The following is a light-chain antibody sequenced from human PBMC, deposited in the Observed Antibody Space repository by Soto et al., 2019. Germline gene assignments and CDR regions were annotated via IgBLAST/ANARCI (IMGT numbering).Light chain of an antibody. CDR1: QSVGTF. Sequence: EIVLTQSPATLSLSPGERATLSCRASQSVGTFLAWYQLKPGQAPRLVIYDASNRAAGIPDRFSGSGSGTDFTLTISSLEPEDFALYYCLQRNNWPPWTFGQGTKVDIK. J-gene: IGKJ1*01. CDR2: DAS. V-gene: IGKV3-11*01. CDR3: LQRNNWPPWT.